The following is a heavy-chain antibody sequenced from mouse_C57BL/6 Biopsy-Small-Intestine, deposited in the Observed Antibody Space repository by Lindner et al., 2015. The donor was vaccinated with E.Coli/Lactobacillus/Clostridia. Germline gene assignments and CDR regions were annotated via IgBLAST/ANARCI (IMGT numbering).Heavy chain of an antibody. CDR1: GYAFSSSW. V-gene: IGHV1-82*01. J-gene: IGHJ4*01. D-gene: IGHD5-2*01. Sequence: VQLQESGPELVKPGASVKISCKASGYAFSSSWMNWVKQRPGKGLEWIGRIYTGDGDTDYNGKFQGKATLTADKSSSTAYMYLSNLTSEDSAVYFCARRGIRTDYFAMDYWGQGTSVTVSS. CDR2: IYTGDGDT. CDR3: ARRGIRTDYFAMDY.